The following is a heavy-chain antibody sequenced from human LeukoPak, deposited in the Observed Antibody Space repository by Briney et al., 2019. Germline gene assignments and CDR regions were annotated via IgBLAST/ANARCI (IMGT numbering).Heavy chain of an antibody. CDR1: GFTFSSYA. CDR3: ARELVELTGAFDI. J-gene: IGHJ3*02. V-gene: IGHV3-30-3*01. D-gene: IGHD2-2*01. CDR2: ISYDGSNK. Sequence: GGSLRLSCAASGFTFSSYAMHWVRQAPGKGLEWVAVISYDGSNKYYADSVKGRFTISRDNSKNTLYLQMNSLRAEDTAVYYCARELVELTGAFDIWGQGTMVTVSS.